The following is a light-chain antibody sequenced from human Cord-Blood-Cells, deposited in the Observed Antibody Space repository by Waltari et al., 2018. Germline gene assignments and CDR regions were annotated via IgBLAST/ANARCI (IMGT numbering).Light chain of an antibody. Sequence: EIVLTQSPGTLSFSLGERATLSCRASQSVSSSYLAWYQQKPGQAPRLLIYGASSRATGIPDRFSGRGSGTDFTLTISRLEPEDFAVYYCQQYGSSPQTFGQGTKLEIK. CDR1: QSVSSSY. J-gene: IGKJ2*01. CDR3: QQYGSSPQT. V-gene: IGKV3-20*01. CDR2: GAS.